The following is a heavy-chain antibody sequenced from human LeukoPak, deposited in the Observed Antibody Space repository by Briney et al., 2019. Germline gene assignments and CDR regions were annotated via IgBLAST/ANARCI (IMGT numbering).Heavy chain of an antibody. CDR1: GYTFTAYY. Sequence: ASVKVSCKASGYTFTAYYIHWVRQAPGQGLEWMGCISPNSGGTDYAQKFQGRVTMTRDTSISTAYMELSSLRSDDTAVYYCAIQPWGSGNNWYFDLWGSGTLVTVSS. CDR2: ISPNSGGT. J-gene: IGHJ2*01. CDR3: AIQPWGSGNNWYFDL. V-gene: IGHV1-2*02. D-gene: IGHD7-27*01.